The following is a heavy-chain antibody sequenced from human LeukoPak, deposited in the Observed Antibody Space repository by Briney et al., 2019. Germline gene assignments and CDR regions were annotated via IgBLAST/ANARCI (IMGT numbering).Heavy chain of an antibody. D-gene: IGHD6-13*01. CDR1: GFTFSSYS. V-gene: IGHV3-21*01. CDR3: ARGLIAAPDY. J-gene: IGHJ4*02. CDR2: ISSSSSYI. Sequence: GGSLRLSCAASGFTFSSYSMNWVRQAPGKGLGWVSSISSSSSYIYYADSVKGRFTISRDNAKNSLYLQMNSLRAEDTAVYYCARGLIAAPDYWGQGTLVTVSS.